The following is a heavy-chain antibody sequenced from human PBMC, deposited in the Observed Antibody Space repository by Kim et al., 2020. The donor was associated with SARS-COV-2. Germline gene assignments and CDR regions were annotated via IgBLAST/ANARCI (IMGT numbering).Heavy chain of an antibody. CDR2: IKQDGSEK. V-gene: IGHV3-7*01. CDR3: ARYESSTIFDP. CDR1: GFTFSNSW. Sequence: GGPLRLSCAASGFTFSNSWMSWVRQAPGKGLEWVANIKQDGSEKYYVDSVKGRFTISRDNAENSLYLQMNSLRGEDTAVYYCARYESSTIFDPRGQGTLVTVSS. J-gene: IGHJ5*02. D-gene: IGHD5-12*01.